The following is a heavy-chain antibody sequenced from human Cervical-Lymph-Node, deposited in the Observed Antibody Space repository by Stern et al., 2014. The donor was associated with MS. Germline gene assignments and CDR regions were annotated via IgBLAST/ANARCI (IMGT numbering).Heavy chain of an antibody. CDR3: VRDFNWGNSGSYDA. CDR1: GIDVSDYY. D-gene: IGHD6-19*01. Sequence: MQLVESGGGVVKPGGSLRLSCAVSGIDVSDYYMAWVRQAPGQGLAWISYISYSGKNKKYADSVKGRFTISRDNANNTVYLQMDSLRSEDTAFYYCVRDFNWGNSGSYDAWGQGTLVTVSS. J-gene: IGHJ5*02. CDR2: ISYSGKNK. V-gene: IGHV3-11*01.